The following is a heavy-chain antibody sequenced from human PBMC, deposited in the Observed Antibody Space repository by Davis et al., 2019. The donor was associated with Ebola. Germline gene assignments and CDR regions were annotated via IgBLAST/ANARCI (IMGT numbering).Heavy chain of an antibody. D-gene: IGHD6-13*01. Sequence: GESLKISCAGSGFSFRFFAMSWVRQALGKGLEWVASISGAGDTTYYADSAKGRFSVSRDNSRNTLYLQMNALRAEDTAVYYCARISSSWYWFDYWGQGTLVTVSS. CDR3: ARISSSWYWFDY. CDR2: ISGAGDTT. CDR1: GFSFRFFA. J-gene: IGHJ4*02. V-gene: IGHV3-23*01.